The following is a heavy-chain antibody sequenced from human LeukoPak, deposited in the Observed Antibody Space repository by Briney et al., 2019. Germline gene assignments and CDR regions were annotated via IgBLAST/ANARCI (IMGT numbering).Heavy chain of an antibody. D-gene: IGHD3-16*01. V-gene: IGHV1-18*01. J-gene: IGHJ4*02. Sequence: ASVKLSCKASGYTFIDYGISWVRQAPGQGLEWMGWISTLNGNTNYAQMFQGRVTMTTDTSTSTAYMELRSLRSDDTAVYYCGRALGGEAYWGQGTLVTVSS. CDR3: GRALGGEAY. CDR2: ISTLNGNT. CDR1: GYTFIDYG.